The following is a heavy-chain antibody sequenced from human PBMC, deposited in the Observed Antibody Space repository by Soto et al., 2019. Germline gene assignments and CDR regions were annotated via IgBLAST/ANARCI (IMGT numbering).Heavy chain of an antibody. CDR2: ISWNSGSI. V-gene: IGHV3-9*01. D-gene: IGHD3-10*01. CDR3: ARENSRSGDAFDL. J-gene: IGHJ3*01. Sequence: GGSLRLSCAASGFTFGDYAMQWVRQAPGKGLEWVSAISWNSGSIYYADSVKGRFTISRDNAKNSLYLQMNNLRGDDTAVYYCARENSRSGDAFDLWGQGTMVTVSS. CDR1: GFTFGDYA.